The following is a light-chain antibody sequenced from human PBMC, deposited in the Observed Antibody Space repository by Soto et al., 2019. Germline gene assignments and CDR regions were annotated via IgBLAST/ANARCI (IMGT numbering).Light chain of an antibody. CDR2: AAS. CDR3: QQHYSPPPT. V-gene: IGKV1-39*01. CDR1: QSISAF. J-gene: IGKJ1*01. Sequence: DVQMTQSPSSLSASVGDRVTITSRASQSISAFLSWYQQKPGKAPALLIYAASSLQSRVPSRCSGNGSGTDFTLTISSLHPEELATYYCQQHYSPPPTFGQGTKVEI.